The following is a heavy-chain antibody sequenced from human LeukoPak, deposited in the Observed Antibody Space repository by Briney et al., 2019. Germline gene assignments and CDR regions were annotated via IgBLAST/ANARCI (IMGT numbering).Heavy chain of an antibody. Sequence: PSETLSLTCAVYGGSFSGYYWSWIRQPPGKGLEWIGEINHSGSTNYNPSLKSRVTISVDTSKNQFSLKLSSVTAADTAVYYCARQTYYYDSSGYYGMGNWFDPWGQGTLVTVSS. CDR2: INHSGST. D-gene: IGHD3-22*01. V-gene: IGHV4-34*01. CDR1: GGSFSGYY. J-gene: IGHJ5*02. CDR3: ARQTYYYDSSGYYGMGNWFDP.